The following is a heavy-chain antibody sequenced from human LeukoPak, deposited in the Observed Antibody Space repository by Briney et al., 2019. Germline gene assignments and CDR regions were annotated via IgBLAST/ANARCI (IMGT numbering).Heavy chain of an antibody. J-gene: IGHJ4*02. CDR3: ARTTTYYYGSGSFYFDY. V-gene: IGHV3-21*01. Sequence: GGSLRLSCAASGFTFSSYSMNWVRQAPGKGLEWVSSISSSSSYIYYADSVEGRFTISRDNAKNSLYLQMNSLRAEDTAVYYCARTTTYYYGSGSFYFDYWGQGTLVTVSS. CDR2: ISSSSSYI. CDR1: GFTFSSYS. D-gene: IGHD3-10*01.